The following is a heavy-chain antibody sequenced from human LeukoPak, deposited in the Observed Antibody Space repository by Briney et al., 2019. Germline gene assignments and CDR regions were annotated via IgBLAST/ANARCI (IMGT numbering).Heavy chain of an antibody. D-gene: IGHD3-10*01. V-gene: IGHV3-23*01. CDR2: ISGSGGST. J-gene: IGHJ4*02. CDR1: GFTFSSYA. Sequence: GGSLRLSCAASGFTFSSYAMSWVRQAPGKGLEWVSAISGSGGSTYYADSVKGRFTISRDNTKNTLYLQMNSLRAEDTAVYYCAKDGSGSYIINYWGQGTLVTVSS. CDR3: AKDGSGSYIINY.